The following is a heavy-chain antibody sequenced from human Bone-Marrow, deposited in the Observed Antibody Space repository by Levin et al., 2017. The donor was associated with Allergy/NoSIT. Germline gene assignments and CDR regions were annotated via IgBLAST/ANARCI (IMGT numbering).Heavy chain of an antibody. CDR3: ARYYRSYDS. CDR2: INPNSGAV. V-gene: IGHV1-2*06. D-gene: IGHD6-19*01. J-gene: IGHJ5*01. Sequence: PGESLKISCKASGYIFTGSYMHWVRQAPGQGLEWMGRINPNSGAVTYAQKFQDRVTMTRDTSISTAYMELSNLASDDAAVYYCARYYRSYDSWGQGTLVTVSS. CDR1: GYIFTGSY.